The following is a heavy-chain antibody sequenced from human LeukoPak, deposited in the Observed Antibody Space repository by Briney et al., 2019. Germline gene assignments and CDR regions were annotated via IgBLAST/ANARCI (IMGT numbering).Heavy chain of an antibody. D-gene: IGHD5-24*01. V-gene: IGHV3-7*01. Sequence: PGGSLRLSCAASGFTFSSYWMSWVRQAPGKGLEWVANIKYDGSEKDYVDSVKGRFTISRDNAKNSLHLQMNSLRAEDTAVYFCARGETATIRGPYFDYWGQGTLVTVSS. CDR2: IKYDGSEK. CDR3: ARGETATIRGPYFDY. CDR1: GFTFSSYW. J-gene: IGHJ4*02.